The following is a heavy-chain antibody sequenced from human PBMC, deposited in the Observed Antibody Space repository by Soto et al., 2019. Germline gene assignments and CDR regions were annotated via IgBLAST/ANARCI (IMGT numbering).Heavy chain of an antibody. CDR1: GGSISPYS. V-gene: IGHV4-59*08. CDR2: IFYNGGT. CDR3: ARYHSSGFYGDY. Sequence: QVQLQGSGPGLVKPSETLSLTCTVSGGSISPYSWSWIRQPPGKGLEWIGYIFYNGGTNYNPSLKSRVPISVDTSKNQCSLRLTSVTAADTAVYYCARYHSSGFYGDYWGQGTLVTVSS. J-gene: IGHJ4*02. D-gene: IGHD6-19*01.